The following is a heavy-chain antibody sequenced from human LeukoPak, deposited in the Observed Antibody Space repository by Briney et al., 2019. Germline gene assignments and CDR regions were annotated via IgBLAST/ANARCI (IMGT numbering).Heavy chain of an antibody. CDR3: AKDYDFWSGYYSPTRGYSDY. V-gene: IGHV3-30*02. J-gene: IGHJ4*02. Sequence: GGSLRLSCAASGFTFSSAGMHWVRQAPGKGLEWVAFVRFDGSNKYYADSVKGRFTISRDNSKNTLYLQMNSLRAGDAAVYYCAKDYDFWSGYYSPTRGYSDYWGQGTLVTVSS. CDR1: GFTFSSAG. D-gene: IGHD3-3*01. CDR2: VRFDGSNK.